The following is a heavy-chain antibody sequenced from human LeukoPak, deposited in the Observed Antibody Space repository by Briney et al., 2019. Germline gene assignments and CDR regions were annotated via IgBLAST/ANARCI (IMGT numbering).Heavy chain of an antibody. V-gene: IGHV4-59*01. CDR2: IYYSGST. D-gene: IGHD3-22*01. Sequence: PSETLSLTCTVSGGSISSYYWSWIRQPPGKGLEWIGYIYYSGSTNYNPSLKSRVTISVDTSKNQFSLKLSSVTAADTAVYYCARDGSYDSSGYTPFRYYYMDVWGKGTTVTISS. J-gene: IGHJ6*03. CDR3: ARDGSYDSSGYTPFRYYYMDV. CDR1: GGSISSYY.